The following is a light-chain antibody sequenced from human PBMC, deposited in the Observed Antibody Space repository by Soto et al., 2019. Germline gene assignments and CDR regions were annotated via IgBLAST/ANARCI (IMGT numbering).Light chain of an antibody. V-gene: IGKV1-39*01. CDR1: QSIGRF. CDR3: QQSFTTPLT. CDR2: VAS. J-gene: IGKJ4*01. Sequence: DIQITQSPSSLSSSGGDRVTITCRSSQSIGRFLNWHQQKPGKAPNVLINVASTLRSGVPSRFSGSGSGTDFNLTINSLQPEDFATYFCQQSFTTPLTFGGGTKVDIK.